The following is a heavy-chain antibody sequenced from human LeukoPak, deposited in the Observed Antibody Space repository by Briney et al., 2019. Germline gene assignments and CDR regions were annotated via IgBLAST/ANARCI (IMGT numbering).Heavy chain of an antibody. CDR1: GFTFSDYW. J-gene: IGHJ4*02. CDR2: IKHDGSEK. CDR3: ARANSLGY. Sequence: GGSLRLSCAASGFTFSDYWMSWVRQAPGKGLEWVANIKHDGSEKYYVDSVKGRFTISRDNAKNSLHLQMNSLRVEDSAVYYCARANSLGYWGQGTLVTVSS. D-gene: IGHD2/OR15-2a*01. V-gene: IGHV3-7*01.